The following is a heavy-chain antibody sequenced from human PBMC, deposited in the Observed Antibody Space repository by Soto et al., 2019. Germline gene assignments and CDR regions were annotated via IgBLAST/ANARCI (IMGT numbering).Heavy chain of an antibody. J-gene: IGHJ5*02. V-gene: IGHV1-18*01. CDR3: ARKAAAAGTVWFDP. CDR1: GYTFTGYG. CDR2: ISAYNGNT. Sequence: GASVKVSCKASGYTFTGYGISWVRQAPGQGLEWMGWISAYNGNTNYAQKLQGRVTMTTDTSTSTAYMELRSLRSDDTAVYYCARKAAAAGTVWFDPWGQGTLVTVSS. D-gene: IGHD6-13*01.